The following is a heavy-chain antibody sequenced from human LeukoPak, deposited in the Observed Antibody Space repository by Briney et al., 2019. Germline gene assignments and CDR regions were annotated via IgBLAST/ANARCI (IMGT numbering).Heavy chain of an antibody. D-gene: IGHD3-3*01. CDR2: INPSGGNT. Sequence: ASVKVSCKASGYTFTSYYMHWVRHGPAQGLEGTGIINPSGGNTIYAQKFQGRVTMTRDTSTSTVYMELSSLRSEDTAVYYCAKDIASTIFGVVIYRGQGTMVTVSS. V-gene: IGHV1-46*01. CDR3: AKDIASTIFGVVIY. J-gene: IGHJ4*02. CDR1: GYTFTSYY.